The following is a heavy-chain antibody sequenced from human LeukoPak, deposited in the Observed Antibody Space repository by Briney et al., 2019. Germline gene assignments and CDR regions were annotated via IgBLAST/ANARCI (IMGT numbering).Heavy chain of an antibody. CDR3: ARTRRYSSGWYPLDY. J-gene: IGHJ4*02. D-gene: IGHD6-19*01. V-gene: IGHV4-59*11. CDR2: IYYSGST. Sequence: SETLSLTCTVSGGSISSHYWSWIRQPPGKGLEWIGYIYYSGSTNYNPSLKSRVTISVDTSKNQFSLKLSSVTAADTAVYYCARTRRYSSGWYPLDYWGQGTLVTVSS. CDR1: GGSISSHY.